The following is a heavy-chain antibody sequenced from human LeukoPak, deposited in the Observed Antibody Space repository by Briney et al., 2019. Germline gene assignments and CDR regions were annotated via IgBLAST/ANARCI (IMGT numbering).Heavy chain of an antibody. D-gene: IGHD2-15*01. V-gene: IGHV3-74*01. CDR3: AREYWGSSFDY. CDR1: GFTFSVYE. CDR2: IDNDVTTT. Sequence: PGGSLRLSCAASGFTFSVYEMHWVRQAPGKGLVWVSRIDNDVTTTSYADSVRGRFTISRDNAKSTLYLQMNSLRAEDTAVYYCAREYWGSSFDYWGQGTLVSVSS. J-gene: IGHJ4*02.